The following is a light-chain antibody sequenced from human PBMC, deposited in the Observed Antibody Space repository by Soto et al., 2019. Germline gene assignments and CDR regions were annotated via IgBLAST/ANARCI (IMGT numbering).Light chain of an antibody. CDR2: AAS. J-gene: IGKJ2*01. CDR1: QDIRTW. CDR3: QQANSPYT. Sequence: DIQMTQSPSSVSASVGDRVTITCRASQDIRTWLAWYQQKPGKAPKLLIYAASSLQSGVPSRFSGSGSGTDFTLTISRLQPEDFATYYCQQANSPYTFGQGTKLEIK. V-gene: IGKV1-12*01.